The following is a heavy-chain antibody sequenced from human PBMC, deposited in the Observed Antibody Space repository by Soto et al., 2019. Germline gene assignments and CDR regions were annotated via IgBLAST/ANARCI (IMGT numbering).Heavy chain of an antibody. D-gene: IGHD3-10*01. CDR2: IHYSGST. Sequence: SETLSLTCTVSGGSISSYYWSWIRQPPGKGLEWIGHIHYSGSTNYIPSLKSRVTISVDTSKNQFSLRLNSVTAADTAVYYCARSPMIRGAYYYYYMDVWGKGTTVTVSS. CDR1: GGSISSYY. V-gene: IGHV4-59*01. CDR3: ARSPMIRGAYYYYYMDV. J-gene: IGHJ6*03.